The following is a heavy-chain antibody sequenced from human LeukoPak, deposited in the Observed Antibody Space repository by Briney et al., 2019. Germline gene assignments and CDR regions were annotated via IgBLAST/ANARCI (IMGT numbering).Heavy chain of an antibody. CDR3: ARDVYDSGPFDY. CDR1: GFTFSSYS. D-gene: IGHD3-22*01. V-gene: IGHV3-48*02. Sequence: GGSLRLPCAASGFTFSSYSMNWVRQAPGKGLEWVSYISSSSSTINYADSVKGRFTISRDNAKNSLYLQMNSLRDEDTAVYYCARDVYDSGPFDYWGQGTLVTVSS. CDR2: ISSSSSTI. J-gene: IGHJ4*02.